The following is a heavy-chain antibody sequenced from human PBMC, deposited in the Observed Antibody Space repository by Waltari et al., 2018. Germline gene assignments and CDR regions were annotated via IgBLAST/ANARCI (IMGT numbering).Heavy chain of an antibody. CDR2: IIPIFGTA. J-gene: IGHJ4*02. CDR3: ARDATPHGRVDY. Sequence: QRLEWMGRIIPIFGTANYAQKFQGRVTITADKSTSTAYMELSSLRSEDTAVYYCARDATPHGRVDYWGQANLVTVSS. D-gene: IGHD1-26*01. V-gene: IGHV1-69*06.